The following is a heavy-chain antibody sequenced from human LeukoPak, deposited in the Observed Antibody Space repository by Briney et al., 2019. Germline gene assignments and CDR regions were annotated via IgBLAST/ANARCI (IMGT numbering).Heavy chain of an antibody. D-gene: IGHD5-12*01. Sequence: SETLSLTCSVSGYSISSGYYWGWIRQPPGKGLEWIAYIYHIGTTYYNPSLKSRVTISVDTSKNQFSLKLSSVTAADTAVYYCARDGYSGSDALWGQGTLVTVSS. CDR2: IYHIGTT. J-gene: IGHJ4*02. V-gene: IGHV4-38-2*02. CDR3: ARDGYSGSDAL. CDR1: GYSISSGYY.